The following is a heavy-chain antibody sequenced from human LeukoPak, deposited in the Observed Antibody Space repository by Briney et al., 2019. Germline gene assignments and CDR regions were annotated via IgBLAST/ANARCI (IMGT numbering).Heavy chain of an antibody. J-gene: IGHJ4*02. CDR1: GYTFTGYY. V-gene: IGHV1-2*02. CDR2: INPNSGGT. D-gene: IGHD3-22*01. Sequence: ASVKVSCKASGYTFTGYYMHWVRQAPGQGLEWMGWINPNSGGTNYAQKFQGRVTMTRDTSISTAYMELSRLRSDDTAVYYCARDLGYYDRREPAWGQGTLVTVSS. CDR3: ARDLGYYDRREPA.